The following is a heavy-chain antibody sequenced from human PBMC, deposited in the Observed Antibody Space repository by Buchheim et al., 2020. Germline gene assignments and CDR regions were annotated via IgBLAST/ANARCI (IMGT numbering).Heavy chain of an antibody. CDR1: GGTFSSYA. CDR2: IIPIFGTA. V-gene: IGHV1-69*06. CDR3: ARAAGYCSGGSCYSAMFSIGYFDY. D-gene: IGHD2-15*01. J-gene: IGHJ4*02. Sequence: QVQLVQSGAEVKKPGSSVKVSCKASGGTFSSYAISWVRQAPGQGLEWMGGIIPIFGTANYAQKFQGRVTITADNSTSTAYMELSSLRSEDTAVYYCARAAGYCSGGSCYSAMFSIGYFDYWGQRTL.